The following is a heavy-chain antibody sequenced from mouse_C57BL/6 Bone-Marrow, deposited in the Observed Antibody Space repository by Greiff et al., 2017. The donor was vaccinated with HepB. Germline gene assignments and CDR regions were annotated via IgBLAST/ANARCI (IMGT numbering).Heavy chain of an antibody. CDR3: ARGGNDGAMDY. V-gene: IGHV3-6*01. J-gene: IGHJ4*01. CDR2: ISYDGSN. CDR1: GYSITSGYY. D-gene: IGHD2-12*01. Sequence: ESGPGLVKPSQSLSLTCSVTGYSITSGYYWNWIRQFPGNKLEWMGYISYDGSNNYNPSLKNRISITRDTSKNQFFLKLNSVTTEDTATYYCARGGNDGAMDYWGQGTSVTVSS.